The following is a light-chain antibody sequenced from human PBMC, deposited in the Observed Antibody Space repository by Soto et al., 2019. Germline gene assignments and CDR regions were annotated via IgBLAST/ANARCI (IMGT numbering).Light chain of an antibody. Sequence: DIQMTQSTSSLSASVGDRVTISCRASQNITTYLNWYQQKPGKAPKLLIYAASSLHSGVPSRFSGSGSGTDFTLTISSLQPEDFAAYYCQQTYSALWTFGQGTKLEIK. J-gene: IGKJ1*01. V-gene: IGKV1-39*01. CDR3: QQTYSALWT. CDR2: AAS. CDR1: QNITTY.